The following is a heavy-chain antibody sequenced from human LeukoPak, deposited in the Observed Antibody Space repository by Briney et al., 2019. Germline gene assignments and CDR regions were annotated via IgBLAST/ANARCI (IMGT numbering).Heavy chain of an antibody. CDR1: GYTFTSYD. CDR3: ARGEAVSVAAAGTPNDY. D-gene: IGHD6-13*01. J-gene: IGHJ4*02. V-gene: IGHV1-18*01. Sequence: GASVKVSCKASGYTFTSYDINWVRQATGQGLEWMGWISAYNGNTKYAQKVQGRVTMTTDTSTSTAYMELRSLRSDDTAVYYCARGEAVSVAAAGTPNDYWGQGTLVTVSS. CDR2: ISAYNGNT.